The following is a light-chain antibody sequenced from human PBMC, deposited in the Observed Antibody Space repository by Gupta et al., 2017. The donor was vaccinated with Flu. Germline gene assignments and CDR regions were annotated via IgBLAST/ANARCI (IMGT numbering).Light chain of an antibody. CDR2: EDS. J-gene: IGLJ2*01. CDR3: QSYDHNSVG. V-gene: IGLV6-57*01. CDR1: GGNFGDNY. Sequence: FILTQPHSVSESPGKTVTISCTRSGGNFGDNYVQWYQQRPGSSPTLVIYEDSQRPSGIPYRFAASVDRSTNSASLTISALEAGDEADYYCQSYDHNSVGFGGGTRLTVL.